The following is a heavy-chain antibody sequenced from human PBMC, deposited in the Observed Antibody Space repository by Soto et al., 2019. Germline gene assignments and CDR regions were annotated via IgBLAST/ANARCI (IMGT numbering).Heavy chain of an antibody. CDR2: IYSDDSA. V-gene: IGHV3-66*01. D-gene: IGHD3-10*01. Sequence: VRPLRLSCAASGVSGSKNYMSWVRQAPGKGLEWVSVIYSDDSAYYADSVKDRFTISRDNSKNTLYLQMNSLRAEDTAVYYCARGPYGSGTFCWGLGTLVTVSS. CDR1: GVSGSKNY. CDR3: ARGPYGSGTFC. J-gene: IGHJ4*02.